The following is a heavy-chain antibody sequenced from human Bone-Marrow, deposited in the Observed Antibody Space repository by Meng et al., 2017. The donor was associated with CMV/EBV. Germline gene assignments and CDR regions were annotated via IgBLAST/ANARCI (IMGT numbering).Heavy chain of an antibody. Sequence: GESLKISCAASGFTFSSYEMNWVRQAPGKGLEWVSYISSSGSTIYYADSVKGRFTISRDNAKNSLYLQMNSLRAEDTAVYYCARVGGFTIFGVVVPDSDYGMDVWGQGTTVTVSS. J-gene: IGHJ6*02. CDR2: ISSSGSTI. CDR3: ARVGGFTIFGVVVPDSDYGMDV. V-gene: IGHV3-48*03. CDR1: GFTFSSYE. D-gene: IGHD3-3*01.